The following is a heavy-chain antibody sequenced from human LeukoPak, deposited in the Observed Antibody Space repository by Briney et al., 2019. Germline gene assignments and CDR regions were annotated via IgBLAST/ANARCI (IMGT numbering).Heavy chain of an antibody. J-gene: IGHJ1*01. Sequence: SGTLSLTCAVSGGSISSSNWWSWVRQPPGKGLEWIGEIYHSGSTDYNPSLKSRVTMSGDTSKNQLSLKLSPVTAADTAVYYCARGGAARLHFQNWGQGTLVTVSS. CDR2: IYHSGST. V-gene: IGHV4-4*02. CDR3: ARGGAARLHFQN. CDR1: GGSISSSNW. D-gene: IGHD6-6*01.